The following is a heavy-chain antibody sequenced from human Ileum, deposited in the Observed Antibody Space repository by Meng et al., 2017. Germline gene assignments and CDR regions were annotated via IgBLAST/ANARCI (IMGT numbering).Heavy chain of an antibody. CDR2: IYRDDDK. V-gene: IGHV2-5*02. J-gene: IGHJ3*02. Sequence: SGPTLVKPTQTLTLTCTFSGLSLSTTGVTVGWIRQPPGKALEWLSIIYRDDDKRYSPSLKSRLTIAKDSSKNQVVLTMNNMGPEDTALYYCTHMNFTPAWTSAFDIWGQGTLVTVSS. CDR3: THMNFTPAWTSAFDI. D-gene: IGHD1-1*01. CDR1: GLSLSTTGVT.